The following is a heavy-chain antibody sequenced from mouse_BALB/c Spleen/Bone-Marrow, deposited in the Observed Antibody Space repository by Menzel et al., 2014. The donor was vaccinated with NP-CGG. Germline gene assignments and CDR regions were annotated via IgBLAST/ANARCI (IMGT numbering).Heavy chain of an antibody. CDR2: IGGGGST. CDR1: GFSLTDCG. CDR3: ARIYFDFDGFAY. Sequence: VKVVESGPGLVAPSQSLSITCTVSGFSLTDCGVSWIRRPPGKGLEWLGVIGGGGSTYYNSALKSRLSISKDNSKSQVFLKMNSLQTDDTAMYYCARIYFDFDGFAYWGQGTLVTVSA. J-gene: IGHJ3*01. V-gene: IGHV2-6-5*01. D-gene: IGHD2-4*01.